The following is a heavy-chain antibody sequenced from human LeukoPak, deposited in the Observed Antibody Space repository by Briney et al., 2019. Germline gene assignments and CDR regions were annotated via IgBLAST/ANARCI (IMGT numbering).Heavy chain of an antibody. CDR3: AREVGARNRRNWFDP. J-gene: IGHJ5*02. Sequence: ASVKVSCKASGYTFTSYAMHWVRQAPGQRLEWMGWINAGNGNTNYAQKLQGRVTMTTDTSTSTAYMELRSLRSDDTAVYYCAREVGARNRRNWFDPWGQGTLVTVSS. V-gene: IGHV1-3*01. D-gene: IGHD1-26*01. CDR2: INAGNGNT. CDR1: GYTFTSYA.